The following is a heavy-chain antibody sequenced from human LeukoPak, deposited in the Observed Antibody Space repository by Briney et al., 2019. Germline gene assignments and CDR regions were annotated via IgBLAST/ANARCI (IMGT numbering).Heavy chain of an antibody. D-gene: IGHD1-26*01. CDR3: ARDPSGDFDY. CDR2: IYSGGST. CDR1: GFTVRTNY. Sequence: PGGSLRLSCAASGFTVRTNYMSLVRQAPGKGLEWVSVIYSGGSTYYADSVKGRFTISRDNSKNTLYLQMNSLRAEDTAVYYCARDPSGDFDYWGQGTLVTVSS. J-gene: IGHJ4*02. V-gene: IGHV3-66*02.